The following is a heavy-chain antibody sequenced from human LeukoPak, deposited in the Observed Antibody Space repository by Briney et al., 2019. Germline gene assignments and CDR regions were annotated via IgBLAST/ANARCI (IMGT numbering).Heavy chain of an antibody. Sequence: GASVKVSCKASGGTFSSYAISWVRQAPGQGLEWMGGIIPIFGTANYAQKFQGRVTITADESTSTAYMELSSLRSEDTAVYYCASTDPGEGDYYFDYWGQGTLVTVSS. V-gene: IGHV1-69*13. CDR2: IIPIFGTA. CDR1: GGTFSSYA. J-gene: IGHJ4*02. D-gene: IGHD2-21*02. CDR3: ASTDPGEGDYYFDY.